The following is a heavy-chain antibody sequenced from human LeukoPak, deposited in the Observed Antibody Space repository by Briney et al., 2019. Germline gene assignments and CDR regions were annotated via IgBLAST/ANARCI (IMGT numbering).Heavy chain of an antibody. CDR3: AKVDGFGRSADY. D-gene: IGHD3-10*01. V-gene: IGHV3-30*02. CDR1: GFTFSSYG. CDR2: IRYDGSNK. J-gene: IGHJ4*02. Sequence: PGGSLRLSCAASGFTFSSYGMHWVRQTPGKGLEWVAFIRYDGSNKYYADSVKGRFTISRDNSKNTLYLQMNSLRAEDTAVYYCAKVDGFGRSADYWGQGTLVTVSS.